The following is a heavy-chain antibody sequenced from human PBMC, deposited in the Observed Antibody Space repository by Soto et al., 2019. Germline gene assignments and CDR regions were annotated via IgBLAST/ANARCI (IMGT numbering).Heavy chain of an antibody. CDR1: GFTFSKYW. CDR2: ITSDGSRT. J-gene: IGHJ4*02. V-gene: IGHV3-74*01. Sequence: EVQLVESGGGLVQPGGSLRLSCVASGFTFSKYWMHWVRQAPGKGLVWLSRITSDGSRTSYADSVKGRFTISRDNANNTVFLQMNSLRAENTALYYFVKMGGFDYWGQGAVVTVSS. CDR3: VKMGGFDY. D-gene: IGHD3-16*01.